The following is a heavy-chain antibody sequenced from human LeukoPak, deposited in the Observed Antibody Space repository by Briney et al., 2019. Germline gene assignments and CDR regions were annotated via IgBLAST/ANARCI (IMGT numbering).Heavy chain of an antibody. CDR1: GFTFSTYG. D-gene: IGHD3-22*01. CDR2: ISSSSIYK. J-gene: IGHJ4*02. Sequence: GGTLRLSCAASGFTFSTYGMGWVRQAPGKGLEWVSSISSSSIYKYYADSVKGRFTISRDNAKKSLYLQMNSLRAEDTAVYYCARSRYDSSGYYGIIGNWGQGTLVTVSS. V-gene: IGHV3-21*01. CDR3: ARSRYDSSGYYGIIGN.